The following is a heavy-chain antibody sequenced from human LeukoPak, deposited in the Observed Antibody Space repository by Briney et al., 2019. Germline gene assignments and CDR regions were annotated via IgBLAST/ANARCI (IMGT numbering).Heavy chain of an antibody. Sequence: GGSLRLSCAASGFTFSSYGMHWVRQAPGKGLEWVANIKGDGSSKYYMDSVKGRFTISRDNAKSSLYLQMNTLRAEDTAVYYCATSHDSSGNDWGQGTLVTVSS. CDR1: GFTFSSYG. V-gene: IGHV3-7*03. CDR3: ATSHDSSGND. CDR2: IKGDGSSK. D-gene: IGHD3-22*01. J-gene: IGHJ4*02.